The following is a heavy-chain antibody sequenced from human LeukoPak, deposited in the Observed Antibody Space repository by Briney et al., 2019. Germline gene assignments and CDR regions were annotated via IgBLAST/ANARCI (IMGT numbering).Heavy chain of an antibody. CDR3: ARAGGYCSSTSCPYYYYYGMDV. J-gene: IGHJ6*02. Sequence: GRSLRLSCAASGFTFSSYGMHWVRQAPGKGLEWVAVIWYDGSNKYYADSVKGRFTTSRDNSKNTLCLQMNSLRAEDTAVYYCARAGGYCSSTSCPYYYYYGMDVWGQGTTVTVSS. CDR1: GFTFSSYG. D-gene: IGHD2-2*01. CDR2: IWYDGSNK. V-gene: IGHV3-33*01.